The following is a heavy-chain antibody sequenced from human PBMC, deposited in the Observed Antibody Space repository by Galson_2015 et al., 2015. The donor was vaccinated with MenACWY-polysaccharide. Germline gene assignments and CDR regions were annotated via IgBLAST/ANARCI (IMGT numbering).Heavy chain of an antibody. J-gene: IGHJ4*02. CDR2: MSPNTAKT. CDR3: ARGRRDSAVAATAAVFLDY. CDR1: GYTFTSYD. D-gene: IGHD6-19*01. V-gene: IGHV1-8*01. Sequence: SVKVSCKASGYTFTSYDINWVRQATGQGLEWMGWMSPNTAKTGYPQKFQGRVTMTRSTYISTAYMALSSLTSEDTAVYYYARGRRDSAVAATAAVFLDYWGQGILVTVSS.